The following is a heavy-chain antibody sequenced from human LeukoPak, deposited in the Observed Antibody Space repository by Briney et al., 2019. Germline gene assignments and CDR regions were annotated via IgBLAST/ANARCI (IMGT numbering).Heavy chain of an antibody. V-gene: IGHV3-21*01. Sequence: GGSLRLSCAASGFTFSSYGMSWVRQAPGKGLEWVSSISSTSSYIYYTDSMKGRFTISRDNAKTSLYLQMNSLRAEDTAVYYCARGNSSGADYWGQGTLVTVSS. D-gene: IGHD6-19*01. J-gene: IGHJ4*02. CDR3: ARGNSSGADY. CDR2: ISSTSSYI. CDR1: GFTFSSYG.